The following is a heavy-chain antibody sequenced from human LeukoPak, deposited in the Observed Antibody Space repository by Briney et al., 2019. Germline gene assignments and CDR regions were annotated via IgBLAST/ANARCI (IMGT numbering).Heavy chain of an antibody. Sequence: GGSLRLSCAVSGFTFNTYVMSWVRQAPGKGLEWVSAISGSGGGTYYVASVKGRFTISRDNSKNTLYVQVNSLGTEDTAAYYCAKGSYYGSSGSFYFDYWGQGTLVTVSS. CDR1: GFTFNTYV. D-gene: IGHD3-22*01. CDR2: ISGSGGGT. CDR3: AKGSYYGSSGSFYFDY. V-gene: IGHV3-23*01. J-gene: IGHJ4*02.